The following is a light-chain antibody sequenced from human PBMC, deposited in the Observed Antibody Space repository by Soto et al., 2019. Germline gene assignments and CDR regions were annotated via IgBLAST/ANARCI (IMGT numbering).Light chain of an antibody. CDR3: QSYDSSLSGVV. CDR2: DNN. Sequence: QSVLTQPPSVSGAPGQRVTISCTGSSSNIGAGYDVHWYQQLPGTAPKLLIYDNNNRPSGVPDRFSGSKSGTSASLAITGLQAEEEADYYCQSYDSSLSGVVLGGGTKLPLL. J-gene: IGLJ2*01. V-gene: IGLV1-40*01. CDR1: SSNIGAGYD.